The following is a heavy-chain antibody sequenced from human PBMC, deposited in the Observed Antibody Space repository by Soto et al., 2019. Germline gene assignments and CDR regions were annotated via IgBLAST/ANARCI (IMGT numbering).Heavy chain of an antibody. CDR1: GFTFSSYG. Sequence: QVQLVESGGGVVQPGRSLRLSCAASGFTFSSYGMHWVRQAPGKGLEWVAVISYDGSNKYYAYSVKGRFTISRDNSKNPLYLQMNSLRAEDTAVYYCAKDGRLTGTTDYWGQGTLVTVSS. CDR3: AKDGRLTGTTDY. CDR2: ISYDGSNK. J-gene: IGHJ4*02. D-gene: IGHD1-7*01. V-gene: IGHV3-30*18.